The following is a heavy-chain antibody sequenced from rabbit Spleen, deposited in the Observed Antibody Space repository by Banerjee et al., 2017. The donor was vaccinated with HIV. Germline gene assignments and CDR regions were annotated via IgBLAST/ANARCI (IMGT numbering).Heavy chain of an antibody. Sequence: QSLEESGGDLVKPGASLTLTCTASGVSFSYSSYMCWVRQAPGKGLEWIACILGGSSGATYYANWAKGRFTISKTSSTTVTLQMTSLTTADTATYFCARDLTDVIGWNFGWWGPGTLVTVS. CDR3: ARDLTDVIGWNFGW. D-gene: IGHD4-1*01. V-gene: IGHV1S40*01. CDR1: GVSFSYSSY. J-gene: IGHJ6*01. CDR2: ILGGSSGAT.